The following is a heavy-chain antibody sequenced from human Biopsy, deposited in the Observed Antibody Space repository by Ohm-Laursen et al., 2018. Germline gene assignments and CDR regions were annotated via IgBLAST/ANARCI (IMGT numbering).Heavy chain of an antibody. CDR3: AADINVWNVNY. J-gene: IGHJ4*02. CDR1: GYTLTALS. CDR2: FAPENGET. Sequence: SSVKVSCNVSGYTLTALSMHWVRQAPGRGLEWMGGFAPENGETIYAQKFQGRITMTEDTSTDTAYMELSSLRSEDTAVYYCAADINVWNVNYWGQGTQVTVSS. V-gene: IGHV1-24*01. D-gene: IGHD1-1*01.